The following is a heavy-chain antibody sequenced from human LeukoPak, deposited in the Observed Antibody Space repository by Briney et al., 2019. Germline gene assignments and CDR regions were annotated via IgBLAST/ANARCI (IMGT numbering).Heavy chain of an antibody. CDR2: TYSGGDT. CDR1: GFTVSSNY. V-gene: IGHV3-53*01. J-gene: IGHJ4*02. CDR3: ARDRPIQI. Sequence: PGGSSRLSCAASGFTVSSNYMSWVRQAPGKGREWVSVTYSGGDTYYADSVKGRFTISRDNSKNTLYLQMNSLRAEDTAVYYCARDRPIQIWGQGILVAVSS.